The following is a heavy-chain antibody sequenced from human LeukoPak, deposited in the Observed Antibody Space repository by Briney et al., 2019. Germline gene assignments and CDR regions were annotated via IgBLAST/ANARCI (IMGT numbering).Heavy chain of an antibody. V-gene: IGHV4-4*07. CDR3: ARGPTMVRGVNNWFDP. CDR1: GGSISSYY. Sequence: SETLSLTRTVSGGSISSYYWSWIRQPAGKGLEWIGRIYTSGSTNYNPSLKSRVTMSVDTSKNQFSLKLSSVTAADTAVYYCARGPTMVRGVNNWFDPWGQGTLVTVSS. J-gene: IGHJ5*02. D-gene: IGHD3-10*01. CDR2: IYTSGST.